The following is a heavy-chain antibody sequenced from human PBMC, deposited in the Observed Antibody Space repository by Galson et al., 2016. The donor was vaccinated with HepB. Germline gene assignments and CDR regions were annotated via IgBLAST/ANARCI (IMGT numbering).Heavy chain of an antibody. CDR3: ATVDKVTGHYFDY. D-gene: IGHD4-23*01. CDR2: IYHSGNT. CDR1: GGSINALNW. V-gene: IGHV4-4*02. J-gene: IGHJ4*02. Sequence: SETLSLTCAVSGGSINALNWWSWVRQTPGKGLEWIGEIYHSGNTNYNPSLRGRVTISVDKSKNQFSLQLTSVTAADTAVYYCATVDKVTGHYFDYWGQGALVTVSS.